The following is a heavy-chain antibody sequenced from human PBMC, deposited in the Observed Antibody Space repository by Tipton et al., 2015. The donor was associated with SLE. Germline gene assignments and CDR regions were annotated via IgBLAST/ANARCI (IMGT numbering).Heavy chain of an antibody. V-gene: IGHV4-59*01. CDR2: VYYSGRT. CDR1: GGSISRFY. CDR3: ARGETYYDIWSGSYTSEFFDS. J-gene: IGHJ4*02. Sequence: GLVKPSETLSLTCTVSGGSISRFYWSWIRQPPGKGLEWIGYVYYSGRTSYNPSLKSRVTISVDTAKNQLSLRLSSVTAADTAIYYCARGETYYDIWSGSYTSEFFDSWGQGALVTVSS. D-gene: IGHD3-3*01.